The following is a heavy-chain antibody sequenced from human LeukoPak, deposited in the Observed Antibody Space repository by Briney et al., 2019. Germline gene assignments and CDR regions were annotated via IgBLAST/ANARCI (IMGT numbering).Heavy chain of an antibody. CDR3: ARGRYDILTGSSYYYYMDV. V-gene: IGHV4-39*07. CDR2: IYYSGST. D-gene: IGHD3-9*01. CDR1: GGSISSSSYY. Sequence: SETLSLTCSVSGGSISSSSYYWAWIRQPPGTGLEWIASIYYSGSTYYNPSLRSRVTISVDTSKNQFSLKLSSVTAADTAVYYCARGRYDILTGSSYYYYMDVWGKGTTVTVSS. J-gene: IGHJ6*03.